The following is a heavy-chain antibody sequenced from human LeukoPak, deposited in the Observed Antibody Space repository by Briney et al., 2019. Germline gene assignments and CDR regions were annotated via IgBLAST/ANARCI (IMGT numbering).Heavy chain of an antibody. CDR3: ASTMVRAAFDI. CDR2: IYHSGST. D-gene: IGHD3-10*01. V-gene: IGHV4-38-2*01. J-gene: IGHJ3*02. CDR1: GYSISSGYY. Sequence: PSETLSLTCAVSGYSISSGYYWGWIRQPPGKGLEWIGSIYHSGSTYYNPSLKSRVTISVDTSKNQFPLKLSSVTAADTAVYYCASTMVRAAFDIWGQGTMVTVSS.